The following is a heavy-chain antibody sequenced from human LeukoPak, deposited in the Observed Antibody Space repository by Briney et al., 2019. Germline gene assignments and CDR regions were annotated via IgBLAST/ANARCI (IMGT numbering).Heavy chain of an antibody. D-gene: IGHD3-22*01. J-gene: IGHJ4*02. CDR1: GFTFSSYS. CDR3: ARDPLAYDSSGYPPFVDY. V-gene: IGHV3-21*01. CDR2: ISSSSSYI. Sequence: KPGGSLRPSCAASGFTFSSYSMNWVRQAPGKGLEWVSSISSSSSYIYYADSVKGRFTISRDNAKNSLYLQMNSLRAEDTAVYYCARDPLAYDSSGYPPFVDYWGQGTLVTVSS.